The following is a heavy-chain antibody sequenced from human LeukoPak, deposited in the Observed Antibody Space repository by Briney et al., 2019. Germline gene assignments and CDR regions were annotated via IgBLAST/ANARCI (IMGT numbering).Heavy chain of an antibody. D-gene: IGHD2-2*02. J-gene: IGHJ4*02. V-gene: IGHV4-38-2*02. CDR3: ARAREPLLYTYYFDY. CDR1: DYSISSGYF. CDR2: IYHSGTT. Sequence: SETLSLTCTVSDYSISSGYFWVWIRQPPGRGLEWIGRIYHSGTTYYNPSLKSRVTISVGTSKNQFSLKLSSVTAADTALYCCARAREPLLYTYYFDYWGQGTLVTVSS.